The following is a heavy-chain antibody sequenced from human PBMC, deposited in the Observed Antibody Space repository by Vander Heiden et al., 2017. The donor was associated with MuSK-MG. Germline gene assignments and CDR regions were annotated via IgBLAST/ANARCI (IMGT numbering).Heavy chain of an antibody. D-gene: IGHD2-15*01. CDR2: INHSGST. Sequence: QVQLQQWGAGLLKPSETLSLTCAVYGGSFSGYYWSWIRQPQGKGLEWIGEINHSGSTNYNPALKSRVTISVDTSKNQFSLKLSPVTAADTAVYYCARARCSGGSCYEDWGQGTLVTVSS. CDR1: GGSFSGYY. CDR3: ARARCSGGSCYED. V-gene: IGHV4-34*01. J-gene: IGHJ4*02.